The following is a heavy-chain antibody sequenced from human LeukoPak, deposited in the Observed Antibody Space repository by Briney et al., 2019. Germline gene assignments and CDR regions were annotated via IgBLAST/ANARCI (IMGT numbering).Heavy chain of an antibody. J-gene: IGHJ5*02. CDR1: GGSVSSGSYY. CDR2: IYYSGST. V-gene: IGHV4-61*01. D-gene: IGHD6-6*01. Sequence: SETLSFTCTVSGGSVSSGSYYWSWIRQPPGKGLEWIGYIYYSGSTNYNPSLKSRVTISVDTSKNQFSLKLSSVTAADTAVYYCARGSSPNWFDPWGQGTLVTVSS. CDR3: ARGSSPNWFDP.